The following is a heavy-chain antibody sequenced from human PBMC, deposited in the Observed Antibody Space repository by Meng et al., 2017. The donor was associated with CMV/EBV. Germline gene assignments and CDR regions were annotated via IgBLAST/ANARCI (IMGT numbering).Heavy chain of an antibody. V-gene: IGHV1-18*01. CDR3: ARGTSYDFWSGYPPSSFDY. D-gene: IGHD3-3*01. Sequence: ASVKVSCKASGYTFTSYGISWVRQAPGQGLEWMGWISAYNGNTNYAQKLQGRVTMTTDISTSTAYMELRSLRSDDTAVYYCARGTSYDFWSGYPPSSFDYWGQGTLVTVSS. CDR2: ISAYNGNT. J-gene: IGHJ4*02. CDR1: GYTFTSYG.